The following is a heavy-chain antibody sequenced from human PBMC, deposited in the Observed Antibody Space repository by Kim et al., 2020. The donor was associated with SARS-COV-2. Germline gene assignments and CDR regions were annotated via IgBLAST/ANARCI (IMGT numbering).Heavy chain of an antibody. Sequence: PSFQGQVTISADKSISTAYLQWSSLKASDTAMYYCARRGSGSYVGWFDPWGQGTLVTVSS. V-gene: IGHV5-51*01. J-gene: IGHJ5*02. D-gene: IGHD3-10*01. CDR3: ARRGSGSYVGWFDP.